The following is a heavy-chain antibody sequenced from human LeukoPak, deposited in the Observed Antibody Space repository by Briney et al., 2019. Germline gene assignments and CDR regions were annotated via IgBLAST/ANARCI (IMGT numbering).Heavy chain of an antibody. CDR2: ISYDGSNK. CDR1: GFTFSSYA. CDR3: ASTWIQLWPARS. D-gene: IGHD5-18*01. Sequence: GRSLRLSCAASGFTFSSYAMHWVRQAPGKGLEWVAVISYDGSNKYYADSVKGRFTISRDNSKNTLYLQMDSLRAEDTAVYYCASTWIQLWPARSWGQGTLVTVSS. J-gene: IGHJ4*02. V-gene: IGHV3-30*04.